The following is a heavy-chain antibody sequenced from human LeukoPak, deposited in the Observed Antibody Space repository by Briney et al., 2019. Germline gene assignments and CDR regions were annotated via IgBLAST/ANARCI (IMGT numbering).Heavy chain of an antibody. D-gene: IGHD5-12*01. Sequence: PGGSLRLSCAASGFTFSNYWMSWVRQAPGKGLEWVANIKQDGSEKYYVDSVKGRFTISRDNAKNSLYLQMNSLRAEDTAVYYCAREYSGYDPIDYWGQGTLVTVSS. CDR3: AREYSGYDPIDY. CDR1: GFTFSNYW. J-gene: IGHJ4*02. CDR2: IKQDGSEK. V-gene: IGHV3-7*01.